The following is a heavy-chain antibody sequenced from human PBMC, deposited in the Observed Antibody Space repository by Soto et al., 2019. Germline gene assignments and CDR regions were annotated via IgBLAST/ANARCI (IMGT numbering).Heavy chain of an antibody. J-gene: IGHJ4*02. D-gene: IGHD3-22*01. CDR1: GYTFTSYG. CDR3: ASAAIGSGSPSLDY. Sequence: QVQLVQSGAEVKKPGASVKVSCKASGYTFTSYGISWVRQAPGQGLEWMGWISAYNGNTNYAQKHQGRVTMTTDTSTSRAYMELRSLRSDDTAVYYCASAAIGSGSPSLDYWGQGTLVTGSS. CDR2: ISAYNGNT. V-gene: IGHV1-18*01.